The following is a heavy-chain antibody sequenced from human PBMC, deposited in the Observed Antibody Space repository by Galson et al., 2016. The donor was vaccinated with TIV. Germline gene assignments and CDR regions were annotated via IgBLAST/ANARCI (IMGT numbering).Heavy chain of an antibody. Sequence: SVKVSCKASGYTFTDYYIHWVRQAPGQGLEWMGWINPKSGDTKYAQKFEGRVTMTRDTSISKVFMELSSLIYDDTAVFYCARERHMDYWGQGTLVTVSS. J-gene: IGHJ4*02. CDR2: INPKSGDT. V-gene: IGHV1-2*02. CDR1: GYTFTDYY. CDR3: ARERHMDY.